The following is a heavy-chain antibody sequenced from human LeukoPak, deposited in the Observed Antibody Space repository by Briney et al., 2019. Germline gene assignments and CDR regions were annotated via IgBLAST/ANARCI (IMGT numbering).Heavy chain of an antibody. D-gene: IGHD3-10*01. CDR1: GFTFSSYG. Sequence: GGSLRLSCAASGFTFSSYGMHWVRQAPGKGLEWVTVIWYDGSNKYYADSVKGRFTISRDNSKNTLYLQMNSLRAEDTAVYYCARDESYYYGSGSYQAWFDPWGQGTLVTVSS. CDR2: IWYDGSNK. CDR3: ARDESYYYGSGSYQAWFDP. J-gene: IGHJ5*02. V-gene: IGHV3-33*01.